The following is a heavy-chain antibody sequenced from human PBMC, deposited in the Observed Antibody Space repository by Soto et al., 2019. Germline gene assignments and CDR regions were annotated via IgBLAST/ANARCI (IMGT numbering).Heavy chain of an antibody. CDR1: GYTFTTFA. Sequence: ASVKVSCKASGYTFTTFAMHWVRQAPGQRLEWMGWINTVNGNTKYSQNLQDRVTITRDTSANTAYMELSSLNSEDTAVYYCAREGGSGSYLDYWGQGTLVTVSS. J-gene: IGHJ4*02. V-gene: IGHV1-3*04. CDR2: INTVNGNT. D-gene: IGHD3-10*01. CDR3: AREGGSGSYLDY.